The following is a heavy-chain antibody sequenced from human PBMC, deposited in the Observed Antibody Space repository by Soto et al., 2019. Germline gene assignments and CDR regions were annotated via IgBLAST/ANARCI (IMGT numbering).Heavy chain of an antibody. J-gene: IGHJ6*02. CDR1: GISLTNSGVG. CDR3: AQMDFDLYGMEV. Sequence: QITLTESGPTLVKPTQTLTLTCTFSGISLTNSGVGVSWIRQPPGKALEWLAVIYWDDAKHFSPSQKSRLTITQDTPKNQAVLTMTNMDSVDTATYFCAQMDFDLYGMEVWGQGTTVIVSS. D-gene: IGHD3-9*01. V-gene: IGHV2-5*02. CDR2: IYWDDAK.